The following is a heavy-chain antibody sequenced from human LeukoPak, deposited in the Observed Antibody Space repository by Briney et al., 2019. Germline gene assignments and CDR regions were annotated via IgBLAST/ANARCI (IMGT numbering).Heavy chain of an antibody. CDR3: ARHERLAAANWFDP. V-gene: IGHV4-59*13. D-gene: IGHD6-13*01. Sequence: KSSETLSLTCTVSGGSITSYHWGCIRQPPGKGLELMGCIHYSGGTNYNPSLRSRLTISIDSSKNQFSLTLNSATAADTAVYYCARHERLAAANWFDPWGQGTLVTVSS. CDR2: IHYSGGT. CDR1: GGSITSYH. J-gene: IGHJ5*02.